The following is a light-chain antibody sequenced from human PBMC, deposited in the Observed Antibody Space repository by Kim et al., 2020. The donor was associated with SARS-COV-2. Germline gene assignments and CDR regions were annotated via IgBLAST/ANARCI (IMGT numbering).Light chain of an antibody. CDR1: QAINIV. V-gene: IGKV1-17*03. J-gene: IGKJ2*01. Sequence: SASGGARVTITCRASQAINIVLAWFQQKPGEAPKRLIYSASSLQSGVPSRFSGSGSGTEFTLTISSLQPEDFATYYCLQHQTLPYTFGQGTKLEI. CDR3: LQHQTLPYT. CDR2: SAS.